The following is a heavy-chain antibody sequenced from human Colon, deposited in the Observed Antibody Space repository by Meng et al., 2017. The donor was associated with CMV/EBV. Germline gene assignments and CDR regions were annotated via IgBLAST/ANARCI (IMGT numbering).Heavy chain of an antibody. CDR3: AKPHEDYYYDKSGGYGMAF. D-gene: IGHD3-22*01. V-gene: IGHV3-23*01. CDR1: GFTFSSYS. J-gene: IGHJ6*02. Sequence: GESLKISCAASGFTFSSYSMNWVRQAPGKGLEWVSSISGSADTTHYADSVGGRFTISRDNSNNTVYLQMNSLRAEDTAVYYCAKPHEDYYYDKSGGYGMAFWGQGPRSPSP. CDR2: ISGSADTT.